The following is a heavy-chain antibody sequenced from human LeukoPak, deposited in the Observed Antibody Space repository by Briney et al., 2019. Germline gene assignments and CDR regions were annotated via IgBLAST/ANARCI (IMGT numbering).Heavy chain of an antibody. D-gene: IGHD6-13*01. CDR3: ARLRNPLTPYSSN. Sequence: SETLSLTCTVSGGSISSSNWCTWVRQPPGKGLEWIGYIYYSGSTNYNPSLKSRVTISVDTSKNQFSLKLSSVTAADTAVYYCARLRNPLTPYSSNWGQGTLVTVSS. J-gene: IGHJ4*02. V-gene: IGHV4-4*02. CDR2: IYYSGST. CDR1: GGSISSSNW.